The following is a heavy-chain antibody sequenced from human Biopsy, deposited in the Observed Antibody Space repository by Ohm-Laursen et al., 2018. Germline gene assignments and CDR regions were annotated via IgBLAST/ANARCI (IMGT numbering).Heavy chain of an antibody. V-gene: IGHV4-34*01. CDR3: VRGVDYYDPYHYYALDV. D-gene: IGHD3-22*01. CDR2: INHSGRT. CDR1: GESFNGYY. J-gene: IGHJ6*02. Sequence: PSETLSLTCVVYGESFNGYYWSWIRQTPGKGLEWIGEINHSGRTNYNPSLKSRVIISVDTSKNQFSLKVRSVTAADTAVYYCVRGVDYYDPYHYYALDVWGQGTTVTVSS.